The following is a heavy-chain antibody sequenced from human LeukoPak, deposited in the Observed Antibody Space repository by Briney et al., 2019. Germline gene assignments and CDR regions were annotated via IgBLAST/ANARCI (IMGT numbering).Heavy chain of an antibody. V-gene: IGHV3-21*01. CDR2: ISSSSSYI. CDR1: GFTFSSYS. J-gene: IGHJ4*02. Sequence: GGSLRLSCAASGFTFSSYSMNWVRQAPGKGLEWVSSISSSSSYIYYADSVRGRFTISRDTARNSLYLQINSLRAEDTAVYYCARLRDGYTDFDYWGQGTLVTVSS. CDR3: ARLRDGYTDFDY. D-gene: IGHD5-24*01.